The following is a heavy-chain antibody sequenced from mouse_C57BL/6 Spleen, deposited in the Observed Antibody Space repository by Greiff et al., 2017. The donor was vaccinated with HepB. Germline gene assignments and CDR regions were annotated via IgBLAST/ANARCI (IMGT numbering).Heavy chain of an antibody. V-gene: IGHV1-42*01. D-gene: IGHD1-1*01. J-gene: IGHJ2*01. CDR3: ARMVELRFDY. Sequence: EVQLVESGPELVKPGASVKISCKASGYSFTGYYMNWVKQSPEKSLEWIGEINPSTGGTTYNQKFKAKATLTVDKSSSTAYMQLKSLTSEDSAVYYCARMVELRFDYWGQGTTLTVSS. CDR1: GYSFTGYY. CDR2: INPSTGGT.